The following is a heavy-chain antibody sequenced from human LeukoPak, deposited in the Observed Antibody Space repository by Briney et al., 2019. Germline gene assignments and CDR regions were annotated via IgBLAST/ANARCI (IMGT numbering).Heavy chain of an antibody. J-gene: IGHJ4*02. CDR3: ARGLEYYFDY. CDR2: IWYDGSNK. CDR1: GFTFSIYG. Sequence: GGSLRLSCAASGFTFSIYGMHWVRQTPGKGLEWVAVIWYDGSNKYYADSVKGRFTISRDNSKNTLYLQMNSLRVEDTAVYYCARGLEYYFDYWGQGTLVTVSS. V-gene: IGHV3-33*01. D-gene: IGHD3-3*01.